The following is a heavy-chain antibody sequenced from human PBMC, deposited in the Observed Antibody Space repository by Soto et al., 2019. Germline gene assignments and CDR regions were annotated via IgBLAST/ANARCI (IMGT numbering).Heavy chain of an antibody. CDR3: ARVSNFWSGYYEYYYGMDV. CDR2: IYYSGST. J-gene: IGHJ6*02. D-gene: IGHD3-3*01. CDR1: GGSIGGVDCY. Sequence: PSVTLSVTWTVAGGSIGGVDCYWSLIRQPPGKGLEWIGYIYYSGSTYYNPSLKSRVTISVDTSKNQFSLKLSSVTAADTAVYYCARVSNFWSGYYEYYYGMDVWGQGTTVTVSS. V-gene: IGHV4-30-4*01.